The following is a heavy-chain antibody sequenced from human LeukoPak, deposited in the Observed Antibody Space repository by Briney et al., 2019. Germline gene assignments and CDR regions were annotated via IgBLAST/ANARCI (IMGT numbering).Heavy chain of an antibody. D-gene: IGHD3-3*01. J-gene: IGHJ4*02. CDR3: ARGIYDFWSGYPFDY. CDR2: IYYSGST. V-gene: IGHV4-30-4*08. Sequence: SSQTLSLTCTVSGGSISSGDYYWSWIRQPPGRGLEWIGYIYYSGSTYYNPSLKSRVTISVDTSKNQFSLKLSSVTAADTAVYYCARGIYDFWSGYPFDYWGQGTLVTVSS. CDR1: GGSISSGDYY.